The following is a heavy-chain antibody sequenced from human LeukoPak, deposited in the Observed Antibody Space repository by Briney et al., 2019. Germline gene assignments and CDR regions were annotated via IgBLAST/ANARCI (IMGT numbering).Heavy chain of an antibody. V-gene: IGHV3-66*02. CDR1: GFNVGSNY. J-gene: IGHJ4*02. CDR2: IYSGGST. D-gene: IGHD3-10*01. Sequence: PGGSLRLSCAASGFNVGSNYMSWVRQAPGKGFEWVSSIYSGGSTDYADSVKGRFIISRDSSKNTVYLQMNSLRSDGTAVYYCAGNNYASGTFLVYWGQGTLVTVSS. CDR3: AGNNYASGTFLVY.